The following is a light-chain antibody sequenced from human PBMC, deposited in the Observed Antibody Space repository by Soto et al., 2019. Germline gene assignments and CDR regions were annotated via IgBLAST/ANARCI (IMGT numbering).Light chain of an antibody. CDR2: KVS. CDR1: QSLVHRDGIAY. J-gene: IGKJ5*01. Sequence: VWLTKKTLSLPVTLGQTASISCRSNQSLVHRDGIAYFSWFQQRPGRSPRRLIYKVSNRDSGVPARFSGSGSGTDFALKISMVEAEDVRVYCCMQGTHWPITFGQGTRLEIK. CDR3: MQGTHWPIT. V-gene: IGKV2-30*02.